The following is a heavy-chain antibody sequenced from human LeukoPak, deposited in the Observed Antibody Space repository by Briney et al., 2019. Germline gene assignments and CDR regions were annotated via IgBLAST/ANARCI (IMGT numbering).Heavy chain of an antibody. CDR2: IIPIFGTA. Sequence: GASVKVSCKASGGTFSSYAISWVRQAPGQGLEWMGGIIPIFGTANYAQKFQGRVTITADESTSTAYMELSSLRSEDTAVYYCARSEGDGYNHPSNAFDIWGQGTMVTVSS. CDR1: GGTFSSYA. CDR3: ARSEGDGYNHPSNAFDI. V-gene: IGHV1-69*13. J-gene: IGHJ3*02. D-gene: IGHD5-24*01.